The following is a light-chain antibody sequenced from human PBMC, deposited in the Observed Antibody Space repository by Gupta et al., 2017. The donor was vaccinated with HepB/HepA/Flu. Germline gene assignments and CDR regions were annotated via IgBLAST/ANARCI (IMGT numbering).Light chain of an antibody. J-gene: IGKJ2*04. CDR2: CAS. Sequence: IVLTQSPGTLSLSPGERATLSCRASQSVSGSSLAWYQQKPGQAPRLLIYCASSRATGIPDRFSSSGSGTDFTLTISRLEPEDFSVNYCQQYGRTPMCSFGQGTRLEIK. CDR3: QQYGRTPMCS. CDR1: QSVSGSS. V-gene: IGKV3-20*01.